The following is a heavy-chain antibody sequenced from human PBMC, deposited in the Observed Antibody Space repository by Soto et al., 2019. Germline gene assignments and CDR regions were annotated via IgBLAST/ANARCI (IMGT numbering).Heavy chain of an antibody. CDR2: VSANGRNT. CDR1: GFTFSSYS. J-gene: IGHJ4*02. CDR3: AKDLSSLGWLALGAPFDA. V-gene: IGHV3-23*01. D-gene: IGHD3-22*01. Sequence: XGSLRLTFAASGFTFSSYSMNWVRQAPGKGLEWVSSVSANGRNTYYADSVKGRFTVSRDKSKNALFLQLDSLRVEDTAIYYCAKDLSSLGWLALGAPFDAWGPGTLVTVSS.